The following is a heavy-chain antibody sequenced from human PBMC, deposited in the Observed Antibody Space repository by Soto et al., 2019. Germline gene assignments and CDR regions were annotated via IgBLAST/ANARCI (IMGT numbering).Heavy chain of an antibody. V-gene: IGHV3-7*01. J-gene: IGHJ4*02. CDR2: IKQDGSEK. Sequence: EVQLVESGGGLVKPGGSLRLSCAASGFTFSSYWMSWVRQAPGKGLEWVANIKQDGSEKYYVDSVKGRFTISRDNAKNSLYLQMNSLRAEDTAVYYCARGGDIVLMVYASFDYWGQGTLVTVSS. D-gene: IGHD2-8*01. CDR1: GFTFSSYW. CDR3: ARGGDIVLMVYASFDY.